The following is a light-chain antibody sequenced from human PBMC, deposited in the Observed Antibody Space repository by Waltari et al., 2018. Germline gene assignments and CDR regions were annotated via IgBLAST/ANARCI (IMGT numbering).Light chain of an antibody. CDR2: DFS. CDR3: SSHTSSSTLV. CDR1: SSDLASYNY. J-gene: IGLJ3*02. Sequence: QSALTQPASVSGSPGQSTTISSTGTSSDLASYNYASWYQHHPGRPPNLIIYDFSKRPSGVSIRFSGSKSDNTASLTISGLQGEDEADYYCSSHTSSSTLVFGGGTRLTVL. V-gene: IGLV2-14*03.